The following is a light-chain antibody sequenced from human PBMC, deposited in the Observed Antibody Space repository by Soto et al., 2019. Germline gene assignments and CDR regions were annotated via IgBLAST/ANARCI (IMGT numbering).Light chain of an antibody. CDR3: QQYNRAPLT. CDR2: AAS. Sequence: DVQMTQSPSTRAGSMGGSRWITYRARQTISEWLAWYQQKPGKVPKLLIYAASTLQSGVPSRFSGSGSGTDFTLTISCLQPVAVETYYRQQYNRAPLTLGGGTKVDIK. V-gene: IGKV1-27*01. J-gene: IGKJ4*01. CDR1: QTISEW.